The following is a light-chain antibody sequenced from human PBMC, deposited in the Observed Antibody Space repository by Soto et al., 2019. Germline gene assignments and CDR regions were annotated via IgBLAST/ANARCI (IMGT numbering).Light chain of an antibody. V-gene: IGKV1-5*03. CDR2: KAS. J-gene: IGKJ5*01. Sequence: DIQMTQSHSTLSASVGDRVTITCRASESIGSWLAWYQQKPGKAPKLLIYKASSLESGVPSRFSGSGSGTEFTLTISSLQPDDFATYYCQQYNSYPITFGQGTRLEIK. CDR1: ESIGSW. CDR3: QQYNSYPIT.